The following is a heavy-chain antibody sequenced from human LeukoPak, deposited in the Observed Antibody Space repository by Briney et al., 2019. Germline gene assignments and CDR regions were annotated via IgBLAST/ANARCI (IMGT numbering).Heavy chain of an antibody. CDR3: ARDLIYGGAYFDY. Sequence: AGGSLRLSCAASGFTFSTYSMNWVRQAPGKGLEWVSYISSSSNTIYYADSVKGRFTISRDNAKNSLYLQMNSLRAEDTAVYYCARDLIYGGAYFDYWGQGTLVTVSS. D-gene: IGHD4-23*01. V-gene: IGHV3-48*01. CDR1: GFTFSTYS. J-gene: IGHJ4*02. CDR2: ISSSSNTI.